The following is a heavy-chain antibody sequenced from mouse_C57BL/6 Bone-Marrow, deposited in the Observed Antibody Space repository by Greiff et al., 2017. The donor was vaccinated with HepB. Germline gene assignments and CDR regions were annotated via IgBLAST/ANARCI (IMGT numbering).Heavy chain of an antibody. D-gene: IGHD2-2*01. Sequence: VQLQQSGPELVKPGASVKISCKASGYAFSSSWMNWVKQRPGKGLEWIGRIYPGDGDTNYNGKFKGKATLTADKSSSTAYMQLSSLTSEDSAVYFCARGYDKEFAYWGQGTLVTVSA. V-gene: IGHV1-82*01. CDR1: GYAFSSSW. CDR2: IYPGDGDT. J-gene: IGHJ3*01. CDR3: ARGYDKEFAY.